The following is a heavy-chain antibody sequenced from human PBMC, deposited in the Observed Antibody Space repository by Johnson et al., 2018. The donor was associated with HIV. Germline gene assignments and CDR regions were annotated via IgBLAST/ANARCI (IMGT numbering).Heavy chain of an antibody. CDR3: AKDVKEWSPAFDI. V-gene: IGHV3-30*18. Sequence: QEKLVESGGGVVQPGRSLRLSCAASGFTFSSYGMHWVRQAPGKGLEWVAVISYDGNNKYYADSVKGRFTISRDNSKNRLYLQMNSLRAEDTAVNYCAKDVKEWSPAFDIWGQGTVVTVSS. J-gene: IGHJ3*02. CDR1: GFTFSSYG. CDR2: ISYDGNNK. D-gene: IGHD3-3*01.